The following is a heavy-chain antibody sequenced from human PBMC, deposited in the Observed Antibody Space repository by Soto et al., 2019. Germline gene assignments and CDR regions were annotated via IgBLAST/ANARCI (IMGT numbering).Heavy chain of an antibody. CDR2: ISTYNGNT. Sequence: QGQLVQSGAEVKKPGASVKVSCKASGYTFPSYGITWVRQSPEQGLEWMGWISTYNGNTNYAQKLQGRVTMTTDTSTSSASMELRSMRSDDTAVYYWARSGMRGYYFDYWGQGTLVTVSS. V-gene: IGHV1-18*01. CDR3: ARSGMRGYYFDY. D-gene: IGHD3-10*01. CDR1: GYTFPSYG. J-gene: IGHJ4*02.